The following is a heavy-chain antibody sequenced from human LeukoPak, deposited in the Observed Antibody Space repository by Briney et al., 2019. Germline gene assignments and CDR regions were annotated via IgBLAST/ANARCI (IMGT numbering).Heavy chain of an antibody. CDR2: MKSNNGHT. V-gene: IGHV1-8*01. CDR3: ARGPPNWGMVGY. D-gene: IGHD7-27*01. J-gene: IGHJ4*02. Sequence: ASVKVSCKASGYAFTSFDFNWVRQATGQGLEWMGWMKSNNGHTGYAQKFQGRVTMTRDTSISTAYMELSSLTFEDTAVYYCARGPPNWGMVGYWGQGTLVTVSS. CDR1: GYAFTSFD.